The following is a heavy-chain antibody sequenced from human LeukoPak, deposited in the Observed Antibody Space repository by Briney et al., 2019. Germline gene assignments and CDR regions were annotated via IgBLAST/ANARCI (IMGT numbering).Heavy chain of an antibody. J-gene: IGHJ4*02. CDR1: GFTFSTYA. D-gene: IGHD1-26*01. Sequence: GGSLRLSCAASGFTFSTYAMTWVRQAPGKGLEWVSSITGSGDGTSAADSVKGRFTISRDNSKNTLYLQMNSLRAEDTAVYYCAKLREWELPDLFDYWGQGTLVTVSS. CDR3: AKLREWELPDLFDY. CDR2: ITGSGDGT. V-gene: IGHV3-23*01.